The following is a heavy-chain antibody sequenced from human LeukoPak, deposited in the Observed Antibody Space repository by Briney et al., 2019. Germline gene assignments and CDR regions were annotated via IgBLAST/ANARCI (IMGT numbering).Heavy chain of an antibody. J-gene: IGHJ4*02. V-gene: IGHV3-30-3*01. CDR3: ARDRERWLQLPFDY. CDR1: GFTVSSNY. D-gene: IGHD5-24*01. CDR2: ISYDGSNK. Sequence: GGSLRLSCAASGFTVSSNYMSWVRQAPGKGLEWVAVISYDGSNKYYADSVKGRFTISRDNSKNTLYLQMNSLRAEDTAVYYCARDRERWLQLPFDYWGQGTLVTVSS.